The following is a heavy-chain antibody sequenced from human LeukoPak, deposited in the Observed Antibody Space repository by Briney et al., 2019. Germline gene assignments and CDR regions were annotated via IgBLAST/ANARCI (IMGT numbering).Heavy chain of an antibody. Sequence: ASVKVSCKASVGTFSSYAISWVRQAPGQGLEWVGGIIPIFGTANYAQKFQGRVTITPDESTSTAYMELSSLRSEDTAVYYCAKDQRWQSPHYLDSWGQGTLVTVSS. J-gene: IGHJ4*02. D-gene: IGHD2-15*01. CDR1: VGTFSSYA. CDR3: AKDQRWQSPHYLDS. V-gene: IGHV1-69*13. CDR2: IIPIFGTA.